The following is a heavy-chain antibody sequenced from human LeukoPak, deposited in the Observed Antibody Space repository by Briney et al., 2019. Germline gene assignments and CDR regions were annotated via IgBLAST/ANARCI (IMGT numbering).Heavy chain of an antibody. Sequence: GGSLRLSCAASGFTFSGYIMNWVRQAPGKGLEWVSYISSSSNTIYYADSVKGRLISSRDNVKNSLYLQMNSLRAEDTAVYYCARTPFDFWTGHDYYMDVWGKGTTVTVSS. V-gene: IGHV3-48*01. CDR1: GFTFSGYI. CDR3: ARTPFDFWTGHDYYMDV. CDR2: ISSSSNTI. D-gene: IGHD3/OR15-3a*01. J-gene: IGHJ6*03.